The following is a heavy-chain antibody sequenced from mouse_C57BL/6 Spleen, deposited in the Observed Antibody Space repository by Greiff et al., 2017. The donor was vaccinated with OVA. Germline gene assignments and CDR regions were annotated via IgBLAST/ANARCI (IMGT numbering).Heavy chain of an antibody. J-gene: IGHJ1*03. V-gene: IGHV1-82*01. CDR2: IYPGDGDT. D-gene: IGHD2-3*01. CDR3: ARYDGYGYFDV. CDR1: GYAFSSSW. Sequence: QVQLQQSGPELVKPGASVKISCKASGYAFSSSWMNWVKQRPGKGLEWIGRIYPGDGDTNYNGKFKGKATLTADKSSSTAYMQLSSLTSEDSAVYFCARYDGYGYFDVWGTGTTVTVSS.